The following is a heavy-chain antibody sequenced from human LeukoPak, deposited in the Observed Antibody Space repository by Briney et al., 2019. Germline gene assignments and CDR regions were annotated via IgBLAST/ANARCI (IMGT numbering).Heavy chain of an antibody. Sequence: PGGSLRLSCVGSGFSLSTYGMNWVRQAPGKGLEWVSSIGATSGFAYYADSAKGRFIFSRDNAKNSLYLQMNSLRAEDAAVYYCARVDSSGYRSFRPWGQGTLVTVSS. V-gene: IGHV3-21*01. CDR3: ARVDSSGYRSFRP. CDR2: IGATSGFA. CDR1: GFSLSTYG. D-gene: IGHD3-22*01. J-gene: IGHJ1*01.